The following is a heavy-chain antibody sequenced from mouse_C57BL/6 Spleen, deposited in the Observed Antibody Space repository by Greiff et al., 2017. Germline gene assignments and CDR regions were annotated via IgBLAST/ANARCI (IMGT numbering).Heavy chain of an antibody. CDR2: INPSNGGT. J-gene: IGHJ2*01. CDR1: GYTFTSYW. V-gene: IGHV1-53*01. D-gene: IGHD2-5*01. Sequence: QVQLQQSGTELVKPGASVKLSCKASGYTFTSYWMHWVKQRPGQGLEWIGNINPSNGGTNYNEKFKSKATLTVDKSSSTAYMQLSSLTSEDSAFYYCARPYSNYAYYFDYWGQGTTLTVSS. CDR3: ARPYSNYAYYFDY.